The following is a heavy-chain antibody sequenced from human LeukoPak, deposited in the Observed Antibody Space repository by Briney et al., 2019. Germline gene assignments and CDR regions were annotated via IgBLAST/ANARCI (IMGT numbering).Heavy chain of an antibody. CDR1: GGTFSSYA. D-gene: IGHD2-15*01. Sequence: ASVKVSCKASGGTFSSYAISWVRQAPGQGLEWMGRIIPILGIANYAQKFQGRVTITADKSTSTAYMELSSLRSEDTAVYYCATGVGAATPIIDYWGQGTLVTVSS. J-gene: IGHJ4*02. V-gene: IGHV1-69*04. CDR3: ATGVGAATPIIDY. CDR2: IIPILGIA.